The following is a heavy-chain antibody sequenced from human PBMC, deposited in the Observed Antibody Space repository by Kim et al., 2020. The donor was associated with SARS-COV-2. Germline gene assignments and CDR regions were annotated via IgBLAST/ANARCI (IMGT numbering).Heavy chain of an antibody. CDR1: GGSFSGYY. Sequence: SETLSLTCAVYGGSFSGYYWSWIRQPPGKGLEWIGEINHSGSTNYNPSLKSRVTISVDTSKNQFSLKLSSVTAADTAVYYCARGAGYSTHGKRRQRFDYWGQGTLVTVSS. J-gene: IGHJ4*02. CDR2: INHSGST. V-gene: IGHV4-34*01. D-gene: IGHD2-15*01. CDR3: ARGAGYSTHGKRRQRFDY.